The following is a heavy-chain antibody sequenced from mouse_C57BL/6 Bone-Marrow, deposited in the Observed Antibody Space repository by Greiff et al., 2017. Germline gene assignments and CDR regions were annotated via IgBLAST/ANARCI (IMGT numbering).Heavy chain of an antibody. CDR3: ARRTFNVFFDY. V-gene: IGHV5-12*01. J-gene: IGHJ2*02. Sequence: DVKLVESGGGLVQPGGSLKLSCAASGFTISDYYMYWVRQTPEKRLAWVAYISNGGGSTYYPDTVKGRFTISRDNAKNTLYLQMSRLKSEDTAMYYCARRTFNVFFDYWGQGTSLTVSS. CDR2: ISNGGGST. CDR1: GFTISDYY.